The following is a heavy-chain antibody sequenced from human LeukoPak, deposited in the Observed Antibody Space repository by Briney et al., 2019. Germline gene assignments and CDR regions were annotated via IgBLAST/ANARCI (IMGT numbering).Heavy chain of an antibody. CDR1: GGSFSGYY. J-gene: IGHJ6*02. CDR2: INHSGST. CDR3: ARGKNGLYYYYYGMDV. D-gene: IGHD4-17*01. Sequence: ASETLSLTCAVYGGSFSGYYCSWIRQPPGKGLEWIGEINHSGSTNYNPSLKSRVTISVDTSKNQFSLKLSSVTAADTAVYYCARGKNGLYYYYYGMDVWGQGTTVTVSS. V-gene: IGHV4-34*01.